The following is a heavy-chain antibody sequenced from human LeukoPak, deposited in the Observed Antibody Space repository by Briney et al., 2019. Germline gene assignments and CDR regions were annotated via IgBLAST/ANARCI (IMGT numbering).Heavy chain of an antibody. CDR1: GFGFSTFE. J-gene: IGHJ3*02. V-gene: IGHV3-48*03. CDR2: ISSGGGNTP. Sequence: GGSLRLSCEASGFGFSTFEMNWVRQAPGKGLEGVSYISSGGGNTPYYAASMKGRFTTSRDNAKNSLYLQMNSLRAEDTAVYYCARVVILGAGFDALDIWGQGTMVTVSS. CDR3: ARVVILGAGFDALDI. D-gene: IGHD1-26*01.